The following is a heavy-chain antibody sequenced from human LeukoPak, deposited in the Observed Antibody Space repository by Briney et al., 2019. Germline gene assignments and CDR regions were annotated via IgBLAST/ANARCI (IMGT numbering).Heavy chain of an antibody. CDR1: GGSFSGYS. J-gene: IGHJ6*03. V-gene: IGHV4-34*01. CDR3: ARGGNSGPDTIYYYYTDV. D-gene: IGHD1-1*01. CDR2: INHSGST. Sequence: PSVTLSLTCAVYGGSFSGYSWSWVRQPPGKGLGWIGEINHSGSTNYNPSLKSRVTISVDTSKNQFSLKLTSVTAADTAVYYCARGGNSGPDTIYYYYTDVWDKGTTVTVSS.